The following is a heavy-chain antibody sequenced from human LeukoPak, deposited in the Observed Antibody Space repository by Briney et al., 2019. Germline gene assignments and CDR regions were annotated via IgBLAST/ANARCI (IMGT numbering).Heavy chain of an antibody. Sequence: SETLSLTCTVSSGSISNYYWSWIRQPAGKGLEWIGRIYTSGSTTYNPSLKSRLTISVDTSKNQFSLKLSSVTAADTAVYYCARVKEYSYGTFDYWGQGTLVTVSS. CDR2: IYTSGST. D-gene: IGHD5-18*01. V-gene: IGHV4-4*07. CDR3: ARVKEYSYGTFDY. CDR1: SGSISNYY. J-gene: IGHJ4*02.